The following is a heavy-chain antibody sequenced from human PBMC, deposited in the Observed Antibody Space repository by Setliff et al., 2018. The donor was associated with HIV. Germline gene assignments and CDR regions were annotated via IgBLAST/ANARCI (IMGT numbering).Heavy chain of an antibody. D-gene: IGHD3-10*01. Sequence: PSETLSLTCAVSDYSISSDYYWDWIRQPPGKGLEWIGSFSPRGRTYQNASLKSRVTISVDRSKNQFSLKLTSVTAADTAIYYCASTTSGVSGSYPAHAFDIWGQGTMVTVSS. CDR2: FSPRGRT. J-gene: IGHJ3*02. V-gene: IGHV4-38-2*01. CDR3: ASTTSGVSGSYPAHAFDI. CDR1: DYSISSDYY.